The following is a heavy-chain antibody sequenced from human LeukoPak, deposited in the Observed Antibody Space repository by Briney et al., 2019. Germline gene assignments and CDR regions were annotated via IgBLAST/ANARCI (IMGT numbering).Heavy chain of an antibody. D-gene: IGHD5-12*01. CDR1: GYTLTELS. Sequence: ASVKVSCKVSGYTLTELSTHWVRQAPGKGLEWMGGFDPEDGETIYAQKFQGRVTMTEDTSTDTAYMELSSLRSEDTAVYYCATDRRVDDAFDIWGQGTMVTVSS. J-gene: IGHJ3*02. CDR2: FDPEDGET. CDR3: ATDRRVDDAFDI. V-gene: IGHV1-24*01.